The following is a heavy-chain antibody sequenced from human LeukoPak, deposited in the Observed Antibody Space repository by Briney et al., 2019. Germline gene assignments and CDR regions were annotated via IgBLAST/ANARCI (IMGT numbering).Heavy chain of an antibody. V-gene: IGHV3-30*02. Sequence: GGSLRLSCAASGFTFSSYGMHWVHQAPGKGLEWVAFIRYDGSNKYYADSVKGRFTISRDNSKNTLYPQMNSLRAEDTAVYYCAKARRVGCSSTSCYTLTPYDYWGQGTLVTVSS. CDR1: GFTFSSYG. J-gene: IGHJ4*02. CDR2: IRYDGSNK. CDR3: AKARRVGCSSTSCYTLTPYDY. D-gene: IGHD2-2*02.